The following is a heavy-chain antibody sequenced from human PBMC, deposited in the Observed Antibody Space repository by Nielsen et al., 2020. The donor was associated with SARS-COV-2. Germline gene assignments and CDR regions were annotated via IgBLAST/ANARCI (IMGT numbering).Heavy chain of an antibody. V-gene: IGHV3-7*05. CDR1: GLTFSDHY. CDR2: INQDGGEK. J-gene: IGHJ4*02. D-gene: IGHD6-19*01. CDR3: ARDQGIAVAGTGDGY. Sequence: GGSLRLSCAASGLTFSDHYMSWVRQSPGKGLEWVANINQDGGEKHYVDSVKGRFTISRDNAKNSLHLQMNSLRADDTALYYCARDQGIAVAGTGDGYWGQGTLVTVSS.